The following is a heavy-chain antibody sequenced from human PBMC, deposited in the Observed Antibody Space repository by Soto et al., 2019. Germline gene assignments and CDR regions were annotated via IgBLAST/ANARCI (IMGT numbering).Heavy chain of an antibody. Sequence: SETLSLTCTVSGGSICSYYWSGIRQPPGKGLEWIGYIYYSGSINYNPSLKSRVTISVDTSKNQFSLKLSSVTAADTAVYYCARGAVTPPYYYYYYYMDVWGKGTTVTVSS. V-gene: IGHV4-59*01. D-gene: IGHD4-4*01. CDR2: IYYSGSI. J-gene: IGHJ6*03. CDR1: GGSICSYY. CDR3: ARGAVTPPYYYYYYYMDV.